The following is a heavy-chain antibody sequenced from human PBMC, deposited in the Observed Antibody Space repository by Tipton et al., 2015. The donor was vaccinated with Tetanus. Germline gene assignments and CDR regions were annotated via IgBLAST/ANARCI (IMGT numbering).Heavy chain of an antibody. J-gene: IGHJ5*02. CDR1: GGSINSSHHF. D-gene: IGHD2-15*01. Sequence: TLSLTCTVSGGSINSSHHFWGWIRQPPGKGLEWIGAIYYRGSTFYNPSLKDRVSISVDRSKNQFSLRLSSVTAADTAVYYCARVRRGCSGGGCYSSFDPWGQGSLVIVSS. CDR2: IYYRGST. CDR3: ARVRRGCSGGGCYSSFDP. V-gene: IGHV4-39*07.